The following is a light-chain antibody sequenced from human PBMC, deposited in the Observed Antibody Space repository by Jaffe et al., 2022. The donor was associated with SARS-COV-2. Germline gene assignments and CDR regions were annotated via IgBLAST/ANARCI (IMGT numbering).Light chain of an antibody. J-gene: IGKJ5*01. V-gene: IGKV1-33*01. CDR1: HDISNH. CDR3: QHYDNIPIT. CDR2: DAS. Sequence: DIQMTQSPSSLFASVGDRVTITCQASHDISNHLSWYQQKLGKAPKLLIYDASILETGVPSRFSGSGSETDFTLTISSLQPEDIATYYCQHYDNIPITFGQGTRLEIK.